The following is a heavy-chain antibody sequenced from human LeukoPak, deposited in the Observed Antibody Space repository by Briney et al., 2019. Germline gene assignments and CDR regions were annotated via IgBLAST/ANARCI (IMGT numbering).Heavy chain of an antibody. J-gene: IGHJ4*02. D-gene: IGHD6-19*01. Sequence: PGGSLRLSCAASGFTFSDYSMTWIRQPPGKGLEWIGEINHSGSTNYNPSLKSRVTISVDTSKNQFSLKLSSVTAADTAVYYCARGRVAGLWGQGTLVTVSS. CDR2: INHSGST. CDR3: ARGRVAGL. V-gene: IGHV4-34*01. CDR1: GFTFSDYS.